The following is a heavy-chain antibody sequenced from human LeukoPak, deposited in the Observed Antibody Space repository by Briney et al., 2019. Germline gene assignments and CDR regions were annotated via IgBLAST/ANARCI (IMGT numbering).Heavy chain of an antibody. Sequence: SQTLSLTCTVSGGSISSGSYYWSWIRQPAGKRLEWIGRIYTSGSTNYNPSLKSRVTISVDTSKNQFSLKLSSVTAADTAVYYCARDITMIVVGGNWFDPWGQGTLVTVSS. D-gene: IGHD3-22*01. V-gene: IGHV4-61*02. CDR3: ARDITMIVVGGNWFDP. J-gene: IGHJ5*02. CDR1: GGSISSGSYY. CDR2: IYTSGST.